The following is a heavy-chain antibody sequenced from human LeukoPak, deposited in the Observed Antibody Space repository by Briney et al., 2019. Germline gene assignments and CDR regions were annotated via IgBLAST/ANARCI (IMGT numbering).Heavy chain of an antibody. Sequence: SETLSLTCTVSGGSINSYFWNWIRQPPGKALEWIGYISYSGSNYNPSLKSRVTISLDTSKNQFSLKLNSVTAADTAVYYCARDHEPRIQLWLRVGSVGSDYWGQGTLVTVSS. CDR3: ARDHEPRIQLWLRVGSVGSDY. CDR2: ISYSGS. V-gene: IGHV4-59*01. D-gene: IGHD5-18*01. J-gene: IGHJ4*02. CDR1: GGSINSYF.